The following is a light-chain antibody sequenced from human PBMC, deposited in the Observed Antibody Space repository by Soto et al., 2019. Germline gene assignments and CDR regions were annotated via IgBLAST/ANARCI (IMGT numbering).Light chain of an antibody. Sequence: EIMLTQSPRTLSLSEEERATLSCRASQSVSSSYLAWYQQKPGQAPRLLIYGASTRATGIPARFSGSGSGTEFTLTISSLQSEDFAVYYCNQYNNWPPIPFGQGTRLEIK. J-gene: IGKJ5*01. CDR2: GAS. CDR3: NQYNNWPPIP. V-gene: IGKV3D-15*01. CDR1: QSVSSSY.